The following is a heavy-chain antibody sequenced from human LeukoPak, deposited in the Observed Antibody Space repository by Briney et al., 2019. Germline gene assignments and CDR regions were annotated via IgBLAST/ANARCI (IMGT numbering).Heavy chain of an antibody. Sequence: PGGSLRLSCAASGFTFSSYAMHWVRQAPGKGLEYVSAISSNGGSTYYANSVKGRFTISRDNSKNTLYLQMNSLRAEDTAVYYCASTRYDILTGYDYWGQGTLVTVSS. J-gene: IGHJ4*02. V-gene: IGHV3-64*01. D-gene: IGHD3-9*01. CDR3: ASTRYDILTGYDY. CDR2: ISSNGGST. CDR1: GFTFSSYA.